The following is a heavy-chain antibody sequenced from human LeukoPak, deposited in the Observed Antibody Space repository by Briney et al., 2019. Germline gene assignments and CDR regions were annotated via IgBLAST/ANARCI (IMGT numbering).Heavy chain of an antibody. J-gene: IGHJ5*02. CDR1: GFTFKDYT. Sequence: GGSLRLSCAASGFTFKDYTMNWVRQSPGKGLQWVSYVSFGSSYISYADSLKGRFTISRDDAKGSVYLEMTSLRTDDTAVYYCARASTEYAVTDGFDTWGPGTLVTVSS. V-gene: IGHV3-21*06. CDR3: ARASTEYAVTDGFDT. CDR2: VSFGSSYI. D-gene: IGHD4-17*01.